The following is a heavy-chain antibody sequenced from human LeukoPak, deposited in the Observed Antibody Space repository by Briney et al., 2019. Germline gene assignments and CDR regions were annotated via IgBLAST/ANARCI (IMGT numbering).Heavy chain of an antibody. CDR2: IYYSGST. Sequence: SETLSLTCTVSGGSISSGGYYWSWIRQHPGKGLEWIGYIYYSGSTYYNPSLKSRVTISVDTSKNQFSLKLSSVTAADTAVYYCARDSGLRSGMDVWGQGTTATVSS. V-gene: IGHV4-31*03. CDR1: GGSISSGGYY. D-gene: IGHD4-17*01. CDR3: ARDSGLRSGMDV. J-gene: IGHJ6*02.